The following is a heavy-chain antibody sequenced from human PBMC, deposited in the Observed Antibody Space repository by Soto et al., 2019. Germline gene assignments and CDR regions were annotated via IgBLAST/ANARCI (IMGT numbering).Heavy chain of an antibody. Sequence: QVQLVQSVAEVKKPVASVEVSCKASGYTFTTYGISWVRQAPGQGLEWMGWISAYNGNTNYAQNLQGRVTMNTDTSASTAYMELRSLRSNDPAVYYCARFYASGSYPYAYWGDGTPVTVSS. V-gene: IGHV1-18*01. CDR2: ISAYNGNT. D-gene: IGHD3-10*01. J-gene: IGHJ4*01. CDR1: GYTFTTYG. CDR3: ARFYASGSYPYAY.